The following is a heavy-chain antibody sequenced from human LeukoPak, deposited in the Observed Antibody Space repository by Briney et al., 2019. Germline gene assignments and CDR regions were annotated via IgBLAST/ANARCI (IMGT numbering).Heavy chain of an antibody. D-gene: IGHD6-13*01. J-gene: IGHJ4*02. CDR3: ARGVAAAADY. CDR1: GYTFTTYD. V-gene: IGHV1-69*04. CDR2: IIPILGIA. Sequence: SVKVSCKASGYTFTTYDINWVRQATGQGLEWMGRIIPILGIANYAQKFQGRVTITADKSTSTAYMELSSLRSEDTAVYYCARGVAAAADYWGQGTLVTVSS.